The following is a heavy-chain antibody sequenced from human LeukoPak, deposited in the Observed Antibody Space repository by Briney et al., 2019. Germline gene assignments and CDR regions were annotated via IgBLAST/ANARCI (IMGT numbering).Heavy chain of an antibody. CDR1: GFTFSSYS. Sequence: GGSLRLSCAASGFTFSSYSMNWVRQAPGKGLEWISYISSTSKTIYYTESVKGRFTISRDNAKNSVYLQMDSLRAEDTAVYYCASRFDYWGQGTLVTVSS. V-gene: IGHV3-48*01. J-gene: IGHJ4*02. CDR3: ASRFDY. CDR2: ISSTSKTI.